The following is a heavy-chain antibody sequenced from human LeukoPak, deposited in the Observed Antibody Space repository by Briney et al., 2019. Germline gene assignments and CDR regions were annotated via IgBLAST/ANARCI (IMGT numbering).Heavy chain of an antibody. Sequence: ASVKVSCKASGYTFTSYYMHWVRQAPGQGLEWMGIINPSGGSTSYAQKFQGRVTMTRDMSTSTVYMELSSLRSEDTAVYYCARDMEGNGDYEYWGQGTLVTVSS. J-gene: IGHJ4*02. CDR1: GYTFTSYY. CDR3: ARDMEGNGDYEY. CDR2: INPSGGST. V-gene: IGHV1-46*01. D-gene: IGHD4-17*01.